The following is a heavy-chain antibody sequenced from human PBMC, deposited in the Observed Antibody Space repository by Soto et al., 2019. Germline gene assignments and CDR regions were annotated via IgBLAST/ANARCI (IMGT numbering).Heavy chain of an antibody. J-gene: IGHJ4*02. CDR1: GYTFTSYG. V-gene: IGHV1-18*01. CDR3: ARSGGSGYYLDC. D-gene: IGHD3-22*01. CDR2: TSAYNGNT. Sequence: QVQLVQSGAEVKEPGASVKVSCKASGYTFTSYGLNWVRQAPGQGLDWMGWTSAYNGNTNHAQKFQGRVTRTTDTSTSTAYMELRRLSSDDTAVYYCARSGGSGYYLDCWGQGTLVTVSA.